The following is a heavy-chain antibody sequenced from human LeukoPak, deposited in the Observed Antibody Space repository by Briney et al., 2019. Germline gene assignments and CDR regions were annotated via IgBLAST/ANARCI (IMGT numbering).Heavy chain of an antibody. CDR3: ARDTVATAFDY. J-gene: IGHJ4*02. Sequence: GGSLRLSCAASGFTFSSYGMHWVRQAPGKGLEWVAVIWYGGSNKYYADSVKGRFTISRDNSKNSLYLQMNSLRAEDTAVYYCARDTVATAFDYWGQGTLVTVSS. CDR1: GFTFSSYG. CDR2: IWYGGSNK. V-gene: IGHV3-33*08. D-gene: IGHD4-17*01.